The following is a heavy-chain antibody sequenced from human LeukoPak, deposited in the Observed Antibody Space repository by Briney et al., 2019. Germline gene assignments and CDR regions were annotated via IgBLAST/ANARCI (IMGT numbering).Heavy chain of an antibody. CDR3: AKDLPLTDGDSFA. V-gene: IGHV3-23*01. Sequence: GWSLTLSCAPSRFTFSNYAMPWVRQAPGKGLAWVSTLSLSGDSTSYADSVKGRFTISSDNSKNSLYLQMTSLTAEATAVYACAKDLPLTDGDSFAWGQGTLVTVSS. J-gene: IGHJ5*02. CDR2: LSLSGDST. D-gene: IGHD4-17*01. CDR1: RFTFSNYA.